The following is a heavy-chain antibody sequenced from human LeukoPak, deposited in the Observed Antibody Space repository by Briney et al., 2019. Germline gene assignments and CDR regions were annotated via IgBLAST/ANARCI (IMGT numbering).Heavy chain of an antibody. D-gene: IGHD2-15*01. J-gene: IGHJ4*02. CDR2: XXPIFGTA. CDR3: ARSKDIVVVVAASFDY. Sequence: ASVKVSCKASGGTFSSYAISWVRQAPGQGLEXXXXXXPIFGTANYAQKFQGRVTITADESTSTAYMELSSLRSEDTAVYYCARSKDIVVVVAASFDYWGQGTLVTVSS. CDR1: GGTFSSYA. V-gene: IGHV1-69*01.